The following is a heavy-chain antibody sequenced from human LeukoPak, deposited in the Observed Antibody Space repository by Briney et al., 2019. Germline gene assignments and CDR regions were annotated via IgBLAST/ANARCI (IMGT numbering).Heavy chain of an antibody. CDR3: ASPEGYCSSTSCYRFDY. CDR2: IYYSGST. V-gene: IGHV4-59*12. Sequence: SETPSLTCTVSGGSISSYYWSWIRQPPGKGLEWIGYIYYSGSTNYNPSLKSRVTISVDTSKNQFSLKLSSVTAADTAVYYCASPEGYCSSTSCYRFDYWGQGTLVTVSS. J-gene: IGHJ4*02. D-gene: IGHD2-2*01. CDR1: GGSISSYY.